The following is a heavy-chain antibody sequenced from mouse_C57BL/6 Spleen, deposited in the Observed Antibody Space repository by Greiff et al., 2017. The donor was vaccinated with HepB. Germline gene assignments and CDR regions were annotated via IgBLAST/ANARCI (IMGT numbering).Heavy chain of an antibody. CDR2: IDPSDSYT. J-gene: IGHJ4*01. CDR1: GYTFTSYW. CDR3: ARRELGRYAMDY. V-gene: IGHV1-69*01. Sequence: QVQLQQPGAELVMPGASVKLSYKASGYTFTSYWMHWVKQRPGQGLEWIGEIDPSDSYTNYNQKFKGKSTLTVDKSSSTAYMQLSSLTSEDSAVYYCARRELGRYAMDYWGQGTSVTVSS. D-gene: IGHD4-1*01.